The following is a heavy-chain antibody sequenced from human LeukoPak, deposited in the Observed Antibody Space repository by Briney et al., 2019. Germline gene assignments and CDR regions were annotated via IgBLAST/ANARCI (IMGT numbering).Heavy chain of an antibody. CDR2: ISGNGGIT. Sequence: GGSLRLSCAVSGFTSSSYAMSWVRQAPGKGLEWVSGISGNGGITYYADSVKGRFTISRDNSKNTLYLQMNSLRAEDTAVYYCANSYSGWYVDYFDYWGQGTLVTVSS. J-gene: IGHJ4*02. CDR1: GFTSSSYA. V-gene: IGHV3-23*01. CDR3: ANSYSGWYVDYFDY. D-gene: IGHD6-19*01.